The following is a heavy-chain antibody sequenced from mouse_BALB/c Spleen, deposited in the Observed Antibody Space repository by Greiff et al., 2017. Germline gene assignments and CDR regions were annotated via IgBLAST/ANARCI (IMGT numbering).Heavy chain of an antibody. D-gene: IGHD1-1*02. V-gene: IGHV5-9-3*01. CDR1: GFTFSSYA. CDR2: ISSGGSYT. CDR3: ARRGDGWRAMDC. Sequence: EVQVVESGGGLVKPGGSLKLSCAASGFTFSSYAMSWVRQTPEKRLEWVATISSGGSYTYYPDSVKGRFTISRDNAKNTLYLQMSSLRSEDTAMYYCARRGDGWRAMDCWGQGTSVTVSS. J-gene: IGHJ4*01.